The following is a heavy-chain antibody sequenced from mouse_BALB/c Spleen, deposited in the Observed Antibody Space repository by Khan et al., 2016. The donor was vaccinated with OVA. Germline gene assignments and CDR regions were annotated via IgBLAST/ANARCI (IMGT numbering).Heavy chain of an antibody. CDR2: INPNNVYT. Sequence: QVQLKESGAELARPGASVKMSCKASGYTFTTYTIHWIKQRPGQGLEWIGFINPNNVYTNYNQKFKDKATLPADKSSTTAYMQLSSLTSDDSAVYYWTRDGAYYRNDGWFAYWGQGTLVTVSA. V-gene: IGHV1-4*01. D-gene: IGHD2-14*01. CDR1: GYTFTTYT. J-gene: IGHJ3*01. CDR3: TRDGAYYRNDGWFAY.